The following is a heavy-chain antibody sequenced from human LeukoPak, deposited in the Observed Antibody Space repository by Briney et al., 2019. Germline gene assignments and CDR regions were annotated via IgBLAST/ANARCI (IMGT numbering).Heavy chain of an antibody. J-gene: IGHJ4*02. CDR3: ANMMSMTTVTY. CDR1: GFTFSSNW. V-gene: IGHV3-23*01. CDR2: ISGSGGST. Sequence: GGSLRLSCAASGFTFSSNWMSWVRQAPGKGLEWVSAISGSGGSTYYADSVKGRFTISRDNSKNTLYLQMNSLRAEDTAVYYCANMMSMTTVTYWGQGTLVTVSS. D-gene: IGHD4-4*01.